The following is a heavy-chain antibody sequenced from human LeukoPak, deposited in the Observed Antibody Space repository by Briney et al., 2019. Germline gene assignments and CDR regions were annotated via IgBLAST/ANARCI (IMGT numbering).Heavy chain of an antibody. CDR1: GGTVSRYA. J-gene: IGHJ4*02. CDR3: ARNFIAAAGTNYFDY. Sequence: SVTVSYKASGGTVSRYAISWVRQAPGQGLEWMGGINPNFSTASHAQKFQGRLTITTDEPTSTAYIELSSLRSEDTSVYYCARNFIAAAGTNYFDYRREATLV. CDR2: INPNFSTA. V-gene: IGHV1-69*05. D-gene: IGHD6-13*01.